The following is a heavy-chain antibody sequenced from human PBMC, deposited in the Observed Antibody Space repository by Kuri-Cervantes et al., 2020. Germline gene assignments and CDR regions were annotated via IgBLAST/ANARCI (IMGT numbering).Heavy chain of an antibody. CDR1: GFTFTSSA. V-gene: IGHV1-58*01. CDR3: AAMTTVTPNWFDP. Sequence: SVKVSCKASGFTFTSSAVQWVRQARGQRLEWIGWIVVGSGNTNYAQKFQERVTITRDMSTSTAYMKLSSLRSEDTAVYYCAAMTTVTPNWFDPWGQGTLVTVSS. J-gene: IGHJ5*02. D-gene: IGHD4-17*01. CDR2: IVVGSGNT.